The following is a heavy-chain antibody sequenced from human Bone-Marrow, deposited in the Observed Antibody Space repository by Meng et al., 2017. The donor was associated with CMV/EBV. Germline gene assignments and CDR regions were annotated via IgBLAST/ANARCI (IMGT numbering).Heavy chain of an antibody. V-gene: IGHV3-23*01. CDR3: AKGTTTVTTGHYYYYGMDV. CDR2: ISGSGGST. D-gene: IGHD4-11*01. CDR1: GFTFSSYA. Sequence: ESLKISCAASGFTFSSYAMSWVRQAPGKGLEWVSAISGSGGSTYYADSVKGRFTISRDNSKNTLYLQMNSLRAEDTAVYYCAKGTTTVTTGHYYYYGMDVWGQGTTVTVSS. J-gene: IGHJ6*02.